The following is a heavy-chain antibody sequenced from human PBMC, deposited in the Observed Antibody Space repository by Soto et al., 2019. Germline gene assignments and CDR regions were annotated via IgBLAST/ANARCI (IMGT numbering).Heavy chain of an antibody. CDR1: GFRFEQYV. D-gene: IGHD3-16*01. J-gene: IGHJ4*02. Sequence: VQVVASGGGLVQPGRSLRLSCAVSGFRFEQYVMHWVRQGPGKGLECVSTVSPTGDTVAYADSVEGRFTVSRDNAKNSLYLQMNSLKGHDTAFYYCVKDAPNDSIDDWGQGTLVTVSS. CDR2: VSPTGDTV. CDR3: VKDAPNDSIDD. V-gene: IGHV3-9*01.